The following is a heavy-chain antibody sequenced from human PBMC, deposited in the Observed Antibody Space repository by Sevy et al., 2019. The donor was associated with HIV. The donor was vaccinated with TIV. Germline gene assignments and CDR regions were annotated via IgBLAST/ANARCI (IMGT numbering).Heavy chain of an antibody. CDR3: ARGGDRGQQLVRYFDY. CDR2: ISAYNGNT. CDR1: GYTFTSYG. V-gene: IGHV1-18*01. D-gene: IGHD6-13*01. Sequence: ASVNVSCKASGYTFTSYGISWVRQAPGQGLEWMGWISAYNGNTNYAQKLQGRVTMTTDTSTSTAYMELRSLRSDDTAVYYCARGGDRGQQLVRYFDYWGQGTLVTVSS. J-gene: IGHJ4*02.